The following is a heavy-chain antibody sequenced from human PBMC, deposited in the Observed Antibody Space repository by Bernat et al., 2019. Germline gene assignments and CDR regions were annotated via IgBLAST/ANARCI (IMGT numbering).Heavy chain of an antibody. Sequence: QVQLAQPGAAVKKPGASVKVSCKASGYIFTDYFIQWVRQAPGQGLEWMGRINSDTGVTTYTQKFTGRVTMTRNTSISTAYMRLSSLTSDDTAVYYCARALASTAFWEFDYWGRGTQVTVSS. V-gene: IGHV1-2*06. CDR1: GYIFTDYF. CDR2: INSDTGVT. CDR3: ARALASTAFWEFDY. J-gene: IGHJ4*02. D-gene: IGHD2-21*02.